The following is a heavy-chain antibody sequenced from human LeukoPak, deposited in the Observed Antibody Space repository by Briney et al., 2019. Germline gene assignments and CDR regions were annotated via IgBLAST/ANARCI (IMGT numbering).Heavy chain of an antibody. J-gene: IGHJ4*02. D-gene: IGHD3-10*01. CDR3: AKSRGVSRRSNFDY. Sequence: GGSLRLSCAASGFTFSSYAMSWVRQAPGKGLEWVSAIRGSGGSTYYADSGKGRVTISRDNSKSTLYLQMNSLRAEDTAVYYCAKSRGVSRRSNFDYWGQGTLVTVSS. CDR2: IRGSGGST. CDR1: GFTFSSYA. V-gene: IGHV3-23*01.